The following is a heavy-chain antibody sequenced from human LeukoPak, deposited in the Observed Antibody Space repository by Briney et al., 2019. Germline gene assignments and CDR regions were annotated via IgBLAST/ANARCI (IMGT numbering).Heavy chain of an antibody. Sequence: GGSLRLSCSASGFTFSSYTIHWVRQAPGKGLEFVSAITNNGGNTYYADSVKGRFTISRDNSKNTVYLQMSSLRAEDTAAYYCVIVRGYFDSSGSDYWGQGTLVTVSS. V-gene: IGHV3-64D*06. CDR2: ITNNGGNT. D-gene: IGHD3-9*01. CDR3: VIVRGYFDSSGSDY. CDR1: GFTFSSYT. J-gene: IGHJ4*02.